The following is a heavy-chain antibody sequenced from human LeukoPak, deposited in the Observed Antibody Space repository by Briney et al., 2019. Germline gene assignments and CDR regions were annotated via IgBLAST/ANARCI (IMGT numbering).Heavy chain of an antibody. Sequence: PGGSLRLSCAASGFTFSTYAMHWVRQAPGKGLEYVSVISANGGTTYYANSVKGRFTISRDNAKNSLYLQMNSPRAEDTAVYYCARVERQTYYYDSSGYYYWGQGTLVTVSS. CDR1: GFTFSTYA. D-gene: IGHD3-22*01. CDR3: ARVERQTYYYDSSGYYY. CDR2: ISANGGTT. J-gene: IGHJ4*02. V-gene: IGHV3-64*01.